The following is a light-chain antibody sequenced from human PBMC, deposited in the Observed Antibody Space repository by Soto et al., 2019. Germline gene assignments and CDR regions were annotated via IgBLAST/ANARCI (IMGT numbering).Light chain of an antibody. CDR1: QSVSSY. CDR2: DAS. V-gene: IGKV3-11*01. J-gene: IGKJ4*01. CDR3: HQRLNWPLT. Sequence: EIVLTQSPATLSLSPGERATLSCGASQSVSSYLAWYQQKPGQAPRLLIYDASNRATGIPARFSGSGSGTDFTLTISSLEPEDFAVYYCHQRLNWPLTFGGGTKVEIK.